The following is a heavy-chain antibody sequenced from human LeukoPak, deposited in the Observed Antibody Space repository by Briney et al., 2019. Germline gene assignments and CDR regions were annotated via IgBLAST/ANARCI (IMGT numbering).Heavy chain of an antibody. V-gene: IGHV4-59*01. CDR3: ARGGDPIIDY. CDR1: GDSISSYY. D-gene: IGHD3-10*01. J-gene: IGHJ4*02. CDR2: IYYSGST. Sequence: PSETLSLTCTVSGDSISSYYWSWIRQPPGKGLEWIGYIYYSGSTNYNPSLKSRVTISVDTSKNQFSLKLSSVTAADTAVYYCARGGDPIIDYWGQGTLVTVSS.